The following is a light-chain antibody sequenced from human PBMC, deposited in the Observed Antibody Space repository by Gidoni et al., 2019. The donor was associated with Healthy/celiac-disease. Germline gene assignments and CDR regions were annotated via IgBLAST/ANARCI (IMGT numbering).Light chain of an antibody. J-gene: IGKJ4*01. CDR1: QSVSSY. V-gene: IGKV3-11*01. Sequence: EIVLTQYPATLSLSPGERATLPCSASQSVSSYLAWYQQKTGQAPRLLIYEASNRAPGIPARFSGSGSGTDFTLTISSLEPEDVAVYYCQQRSNWLTFGGGTKVEIK. CDR2: EAS. CDR3: QQRSNWLT.